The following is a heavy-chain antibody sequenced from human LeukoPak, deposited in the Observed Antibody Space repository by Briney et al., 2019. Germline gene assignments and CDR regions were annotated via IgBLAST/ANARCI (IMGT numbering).Heavy chain of an antibody. V-gene: IGHV5-10-1*01. CDR1: GYSFTSYW. J-gene: IGHJ4*02. CDR3: ARRPTSSGIGDNLDY. Sequence: NPGESLKISCKGSGYSFTSYWISWVRQMPGKGLEWMGRIGPSDSYTNYSPSFQGHVTISVDKSISTAYLQWSSLKASDTAMYYCARRPTSSGIGDNLDYWGQGTLVTVSS. CDR2: IGPSDSYT. D-gene: IGHD1-14*01.